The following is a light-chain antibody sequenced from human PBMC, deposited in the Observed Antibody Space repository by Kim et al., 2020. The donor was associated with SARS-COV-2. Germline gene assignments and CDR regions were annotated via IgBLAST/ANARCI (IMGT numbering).Light chain of an antibody. CDR2: EVS. CDR1: SSDVGGYNY. Sequence: GQSVTISCTGTSSDVGGYNYVSWYQQHPGKAPKLMIYEVSKRRSGVPDRFSGSKSGNTASLTVSGLQAEDEADYYCSSYAGSNNWVFGGGTQLTVL. J-gene: IGLJ3*02. CDR3: SSYAGSNNWV. V-gene: IGLV2-8*01.